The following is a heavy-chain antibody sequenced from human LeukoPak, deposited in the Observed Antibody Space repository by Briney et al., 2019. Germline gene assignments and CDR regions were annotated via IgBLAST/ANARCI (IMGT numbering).Heavy chain of an antibody. J-gene: IGHJ3*02. CDR3: AKDFGEAAFDI. CDR1: GFTVSSSC. D-gene: IGHD3-10*01. CDR2: IYSGGST. V-gene: IGHV3-53*05. Sequence: GGSLRLSCAASGFTVSSSCMSWVRQAPGKGLEWVSVIYSGGSTYYADSVKGRFTISRDNSKNTLYLQMNSLRAEDTAVYYCAKDFGEAAFDIWGQGTMVTASS.